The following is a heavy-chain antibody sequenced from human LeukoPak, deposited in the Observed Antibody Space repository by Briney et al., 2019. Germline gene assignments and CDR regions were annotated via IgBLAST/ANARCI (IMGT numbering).Heavy chain of an antibody. CDR1: GYSISSGYY. V-gene: IGHV4-38-2*01. CDR3: ARKGALTNTGNTYFDY. CDR2: IYHSGST. Sequence: SETLSLTSAVSGYSISSGYYWGWIRQPPGKGLEWIGNIYHSGSTYYNPSLKSRVTISVDTSKNQFSLKLSSVTAADTALYFCARKGALTNTGNTYFDYWGQGNLVTVSS. D-gene: IGHD1-26*01. J-gene: IGHJ4*02.